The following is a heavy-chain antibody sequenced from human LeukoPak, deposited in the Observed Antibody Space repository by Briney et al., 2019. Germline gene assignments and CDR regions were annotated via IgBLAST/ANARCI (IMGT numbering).Heavy chain of an antibody. CDR1: GFTVSSNY. V-gene: IGHV3-53*01. J-gene: IGHJ4*02. D-gene: IGHD4-17*01. Sequence: GSLRLSCAASGFTVSSNYMSWVRQAPGKGLEWVSVIYSGGSTYYADSVKGRFTISRDTSKNTLYLQMNSLRAEDTAVYYCAREAVTRNYFDYWGQGTLVTVSS. CDR3: AREAVTRNYFDY. CDR2: IYSGGST.